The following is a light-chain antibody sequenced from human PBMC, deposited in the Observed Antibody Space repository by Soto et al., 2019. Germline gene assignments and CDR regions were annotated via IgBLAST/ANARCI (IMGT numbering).Light chain of an antibody. V-gene: IGLV2-23*02. J-gene: IGLJ3*02. CDR1: SSDVGMYDL. CDR3: CSYAGGSTWV. CDR2: EVS. Sequence: QPVLTQPASVSGSPGQSITISCTGSSSDVGMYDLVSWYQQHPGKAPKLMIHEVSKRPSGVSNRFSGSKSGNTASLTVSGLQAEDEADYYCCSYAGGSTWVFGGGTKVTVL.